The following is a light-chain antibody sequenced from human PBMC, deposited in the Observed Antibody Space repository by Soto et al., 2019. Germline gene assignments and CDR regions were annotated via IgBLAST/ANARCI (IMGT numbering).Light chain of an antibody. Sequence: ETVLTQSPGTLSLSPGERATLSCRASQSVSSSYLAWYQQKLGQAPRLLIYAASSRATGIPDRFSGSGSGTDFTLTISRLEPEYFAVYYCQQYGTSPYTFGQGTKVDIK. CDR2: AAS. J-gene: IGKJ2*01. V-gene: IGKV3-20*01. CDR3: QQYGTSPYT. CDR1: QSVSSSY.